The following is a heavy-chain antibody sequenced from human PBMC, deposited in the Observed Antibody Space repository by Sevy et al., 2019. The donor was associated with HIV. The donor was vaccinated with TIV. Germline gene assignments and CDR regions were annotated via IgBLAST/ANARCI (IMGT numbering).Heavy chain of an antibody. CDR3: SRGSMFWIVYAGFDF. CDR2: ISSDSGYI. V-gene: IGHV3-21*01. D-gene: IGHD3-3*01. CDR1: GFTFSSFS. J-gene: IGHJ4*02. Sequence: GGSLRLSCAASGFTFSSFSMNWVRQAPGKGLEWVSSISSDSGYIYHEDSPKGRLTISRDNAKNSLYLQMSSLRAEDTALYYCSRGSMFWIVYAGFDFWGQGTMVTVSS.